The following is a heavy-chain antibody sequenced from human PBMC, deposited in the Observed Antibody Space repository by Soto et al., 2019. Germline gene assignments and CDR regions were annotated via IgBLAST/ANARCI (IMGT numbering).Heavy chain of an antibody. CDR2: ANPSNGLT. V-gene: IGHV1-3*01. J-gene: IGHJ3*01. CDR1: GYTIPNYA. Sequence: QDQLVPSGAEVSKPGASVKIPCRSSGYTIPNYALHWGRLASGQGLQWMGWANPSNGLTNYSESFQGRLSLTRTTSATPAYMELSSLRPGDTAVYYCARRLPAFAVWGEGTMVTVS. CDR3: ARRLPAFAV.